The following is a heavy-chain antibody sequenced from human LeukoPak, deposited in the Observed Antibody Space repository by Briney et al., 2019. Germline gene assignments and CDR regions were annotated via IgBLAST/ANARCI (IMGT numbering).Heavy chain of an antibody. CDR2: LSGSGGTT. CDR3: ARSGQGDF. J-gene: IGHJ4*02. Sequence: SGGSLRLSCAASGFTFSTYAMSWVRQAPGKGLEWVSSLSGSGGTTFYADSVQGRFTITRDNAKNAVYLQMNSLRAEDTAVYYCARSGQGDFWGQGTLVTVSS. D-gene: IGHD5-12*01. V-gene: IGHV3-23*01. CDR1: GFTFSTYA.